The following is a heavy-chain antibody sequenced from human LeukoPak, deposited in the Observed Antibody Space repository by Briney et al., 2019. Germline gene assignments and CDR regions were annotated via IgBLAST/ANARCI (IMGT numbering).Heavy chain of an antibody. CDR2: INHSGST. Sequence: TSETLSLTCAVYGGSFSGYYWSWIRQPPGKGLEWIGEINHSGSTNYNPSLKSRVTISVDTSKNQFSLKLSSVTAADTAVYYCARIGYDSSGYWGQGTLVTVSS. CDR3: ARIGYDSSGY. CDR1: GGSFSGYY. V-gene: IGHV4-34*01. D-gene: IGHD3-22*01. J-gene: IGHJ4*02.